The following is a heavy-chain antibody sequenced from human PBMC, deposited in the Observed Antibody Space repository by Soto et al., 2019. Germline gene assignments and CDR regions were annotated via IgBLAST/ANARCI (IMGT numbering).Heavy chain of an antibody. CDR2: IYYSGST. J-gene: IGHJ6*03. V-gene: IGHV4-59*08. CDR1: GGSISSYY. CDR3: ARALRTPYSSSWYQNYNYYYMDV. Sequence: SETLSLTCTVSGGSISSYYWSWIRRPPGKGLEWIGYIYYSGSTNYNPSLKSRVTISVDTSKNQFSLKLSSVTAADTAVYYCARALRTPYSSSWYQNYNYYYMDVWGKGTTVTVSS. D-gene: IGHD6-13*01.